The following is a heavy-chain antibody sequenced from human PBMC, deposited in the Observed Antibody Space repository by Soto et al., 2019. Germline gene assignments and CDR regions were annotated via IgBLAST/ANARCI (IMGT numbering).Heavy chain of an antibody. Sequence: EVQLLESGGGLVQPGGSLRLSCAASGFTFRTYAMTWVRQGPGKGLEWVSAINGGGTYTYYADSVKGRFTISRDNSKNTLYLQMNSLRVEDTAVYYCAKNIGDCSGGFCDNGYFDYCGQGTLRTVAS. CDR3: AKNIGDCSGGFCDNGYFDY. CDR2: INGGGTYT. D-gene: IGHD2-15*01. J-gene: IGHJ4*02. V-gene: IGHV3-23*01. CDR1: GFTFRTYA.